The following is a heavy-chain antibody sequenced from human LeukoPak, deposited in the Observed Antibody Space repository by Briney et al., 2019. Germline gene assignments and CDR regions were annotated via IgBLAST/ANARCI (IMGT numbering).Heavy chain of an antibody. CDR1: GYTFTSYD. CDR2: MNPNSGNT. V-gene: IGHV1-8*01. CDR3: ARGSREDCSSTSCYANSGDWFDP. J-gene: IGHJ5*02. D-gene: IGHD2-2*01. Sequence: ASVKVSCKASGYTFTSYDINWVRQATGQGLEWMGWMNPNSGNTGYAQKFQGRVTMTRNTSISTAYMELSSLRSEDTAVYYCARGSREDCSSTSCYANSGDWFDPWGQGTLVTVSS.